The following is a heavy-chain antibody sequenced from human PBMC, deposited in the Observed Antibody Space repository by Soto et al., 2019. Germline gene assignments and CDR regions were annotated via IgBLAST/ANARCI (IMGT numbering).Heavy chain of an antibody. Sequence: QVQLQQWGAGLLKPSETLSLTCAVYGGSFSGYYWSWIRQPPGKGLEWIGEINHSGSTNYNPSLKSRVTISVDTSKNQFSLKLSSVTAADTAVYYCARGLYYFGSWRYFDYWGQGTLVTVSS. CDR1: GGSFSGYY. V-gene: IGHV4-34*01. CDR3: ARGLYYFGSWRYFDY. J-gene: IGHJ4*02. CDR2: INHSGST. D-gene: IGHD3-10*01.